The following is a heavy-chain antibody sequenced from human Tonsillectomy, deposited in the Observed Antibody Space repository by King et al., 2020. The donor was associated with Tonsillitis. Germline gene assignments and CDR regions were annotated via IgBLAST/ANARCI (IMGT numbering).Heavy chain of an antibody. CDR2: INHSGST. D-gene: IGHD3-22*01. Sequence: VQLQQWGAGLLKPSETLSLTCAVYGGSFSGYYWSWIRQPPGKGLEWIGEINHSGSTNYNPSLKSRVTISVDTSKNQFSLKLSSVTAADTAVYYCARFRGRDYYASSGPIDYWGQGTLVTVSS. CDR3: ARFRGRDYYASSGPIDY. CDR1: GGSFSGYY. V-gene: IGHV4-34*01. J-gene: IGHJ4*02.